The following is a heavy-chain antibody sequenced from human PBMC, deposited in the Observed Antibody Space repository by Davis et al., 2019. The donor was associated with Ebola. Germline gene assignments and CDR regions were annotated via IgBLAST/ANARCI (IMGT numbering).Heavy chain of an antibody. J-gene: IGHJ4*02. CDR1: GFTFSSYE. CDR3: ARGAVGYSGSYYRYFDY. V-gene: IGHV3-48*03. Sequence: GGSLRLSCAASGFTFSSYEMNWVRQAPGKGLEWVSYISSSGSTIYYADSVKGRFTISRDNAKNSLYLQMNSLRAEDTAVYYCARGAVGYSGSYYRYFDYWGQGTLVTVSS. D-gene: IGHD1-26*01. CDR2: ISSSGSTI.